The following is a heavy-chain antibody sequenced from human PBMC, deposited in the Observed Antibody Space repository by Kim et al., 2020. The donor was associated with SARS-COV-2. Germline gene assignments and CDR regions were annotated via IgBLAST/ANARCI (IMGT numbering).Heavy chain of an antibody. V-gene: IGHV1-3*01. J-gene: IGHJ5*02. CDR3: ARNNWFDP. Sequence: NGNTKYSQKFQGGVTITRDTSASTAYMELSSLRSEDTAVYYCARNNWFDPWGQGTLVTVSS. CDR2: NGNT.